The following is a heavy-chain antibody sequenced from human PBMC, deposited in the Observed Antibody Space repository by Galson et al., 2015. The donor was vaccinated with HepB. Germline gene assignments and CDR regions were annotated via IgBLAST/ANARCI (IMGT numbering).Heavy chain of an antibody. V-gene: IGHV4-39*02. CDR1: GGSISSSSYY. Sequence: ETLSLTCTVSGGSISSSSYYWGWIRQPPGKGLEWIGSIYYSGSTYYNLSLKSRVTISVDTSKNQFSLKLSSVTAADTAVYYCARDTMVRGVTPIPYYYYGMDVWGQGTTVTVSS. CDR2: IYYSGST. D-gene: IGHD3-10*01. J-gene: IGHJ6*02. CDR3: ARDTMVRGVTPIPYYYYGMDV.